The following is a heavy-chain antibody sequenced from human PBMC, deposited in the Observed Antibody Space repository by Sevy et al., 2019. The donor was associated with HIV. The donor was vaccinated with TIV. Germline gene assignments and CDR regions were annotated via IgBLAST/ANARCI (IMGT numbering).Heavy chain of an antibody. J-gene: IGHJ4*02. Sequence: GGSLRLSCAASGFNFNDYWMNWVRQAPGKGLEWVANINQDGSAKYYVASAKGRFTISRDNAKNSLYLQMNSLRADDTAVYYCARDSPPYTSTFSSSYVWGQGTLVTVSS. CDR1: GFNFNDYW. CDR2: INQDGSAK. V-gene: IGHV3-7*03. D-gene: IGHD6-6*01. CDR3: ARDSPPYTSTFSSSYV.